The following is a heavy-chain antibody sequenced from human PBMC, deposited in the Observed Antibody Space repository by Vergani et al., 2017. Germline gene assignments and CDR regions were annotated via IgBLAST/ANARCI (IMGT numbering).Heavy chain of an antibody. CDR2: IYYSGST. J-gene: IGHJ6*03. CDR1: GGSISSYY. D-gene: IGHD3-3*01. CDR3: ARGRDDXWSGSLSPYYYYYMDV. V-gene: IGHV4-59*01. Sequence: QVQLQESGPGLVKPSETLSLTCTVSGGSISSYYWSWIRQPPGKGLEWIGYIYYSGSTNYNPSLKSRVTISVDTSKNQFSLKLSSVTAADTAVYYCARGRDDXWSGSLSPYYYYYMDVWGKGTTVTVSS.